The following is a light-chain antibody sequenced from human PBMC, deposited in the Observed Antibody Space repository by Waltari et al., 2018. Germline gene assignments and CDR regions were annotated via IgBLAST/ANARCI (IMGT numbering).Light chain of an antibody. CDR1: QSVRGT. CDR3: QHYVRLPVT. Sequence: EIVLTQSPGTLSLSPGERATLSCRASQSVRGTLAWYQQKPGQPPRLLIYAASIRATGIPDRFSGSGSGTDFTLTISRLEPEDFAVYYCQHYVRLPVTFGGGTKVEIK. CDR2: AAS. J-gene: IGKJ4*02. V-gene: IGKV3-20*01.